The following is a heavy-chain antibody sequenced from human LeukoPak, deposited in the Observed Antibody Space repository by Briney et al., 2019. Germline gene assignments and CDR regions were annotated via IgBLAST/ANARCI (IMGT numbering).Heavy chain of an antibody. CDR1: GGTFSSYA. CDR3: ARVMIYYGSGSYFDY. V-gene: IGHV1-69*13. D-gene: IGHD3-10*01. Sequence: SVKVSCKASGGTFSSYAISWVRQAPGQGLEWMGGIIPIFGTANYAQKFQGRVTITADESTSTAYMELSSLRSEDTAVYYCARVMIYYGSGSYFDYWGQGTLVTVSS. J-gene: IGHJ4*02. CDR2: IIPIFGTA.